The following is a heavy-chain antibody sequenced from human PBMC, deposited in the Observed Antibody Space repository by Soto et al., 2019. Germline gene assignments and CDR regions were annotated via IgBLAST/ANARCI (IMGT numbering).Heavy chain of an antibody. Sequence: ASVKVSCKASGYTFTSYYMHWVRQAPGQGLEWMGIINPSGGSTSYAQKFQGRVTMTRDTSTSTVYMELSSLRSEDTAVYYCAIRIMITFGASRHNVMDVWGQGXTVTAP. CDR3: AIRIMITFGASRHNVMDV. J-gene: IGHJ6*02. V-gene: IGHV1-46*01. CDR2: INPSGGST. CDR1: GYTFTSYY. D-gene: IGHD3-16*01.